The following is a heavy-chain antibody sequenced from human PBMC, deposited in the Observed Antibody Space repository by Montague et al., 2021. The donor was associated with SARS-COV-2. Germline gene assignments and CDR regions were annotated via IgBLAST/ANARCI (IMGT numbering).Heavy chain of an antibody. CDR1: GGSISRYY. CDR2: IYNSGST. CDR3: ARSRENYTIFAGYPYYFDY. Sequence: SETLSLTCTVSGGSISRYYWNWIRQPPGKGLEWIAYIYNSGSTNYNPSLKSRVTVSLDTYKNRFSLKMSSVTAADTDVYYCARSRENYTIFAGYPYYFDYWGQGTLVTVSS. J-gene: IGHJ4*02. V-gene: IGHV4-59*01. D-gene: IGHD3-9*01.